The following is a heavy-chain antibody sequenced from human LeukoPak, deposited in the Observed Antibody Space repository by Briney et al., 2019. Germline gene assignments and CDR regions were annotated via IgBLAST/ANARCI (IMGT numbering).Heavy chain of an antibody. Sequence: ASVKVSCKASGYIFTTYPIHWVRQAPGQRLEWMGWMNADNGGTIYSQKFQGRVTITRDTSASTAYVELSSLTSEDTAVYYCAREHNYSSSWYPAYWGQGTLVTVSS. V-gene: IGHV1-3*01. J-gene: IGHJ4*02. CDR2: MNADNGGT. CDR1: GYIFTTYP. D-gene: IGHD6-13*01. CDR3: AREHNYSSSWYPAY.